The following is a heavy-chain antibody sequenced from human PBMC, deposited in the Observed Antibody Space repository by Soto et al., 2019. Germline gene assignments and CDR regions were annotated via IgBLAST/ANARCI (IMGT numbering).Heavy chain of an antibody. CDR3: AKGAGCGSSRSYLDN. D-gene: IGHD2-2*01. J-gene: IGHJ4*02. CDR1: ALTFASEA. V-gene: IGHV3-23*01. CDR2: ISGSGGST. Sequence: GVGSALTFASEAMCWVRVAPGKGLEWVSAISGSGGSTYYADSVKGRFTISRDNSMNTVYLQMTRLRVEHTAVYYCAKGAGCGSSRSYLDNWGQGTLLTVSS.